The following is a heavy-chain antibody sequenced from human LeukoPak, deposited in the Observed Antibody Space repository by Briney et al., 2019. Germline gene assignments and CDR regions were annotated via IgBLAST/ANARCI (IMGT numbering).Heavy chain of an antibody. CDR2: IGGSGAST. Sequence: PGGSLRLSCAASGFTFSSFAMTWVRQAPGKGLEWVSAIGGSGASTYYADSVKGRFTISRDNSKNTLYLQMNSLRAEDTAVYYCAKGRGSPYYFEYWGQGTLVTVSS. J-gene: IGHJ4*02. D-gene: IGHD1-26*01. CDR3: AKGRGSPYYFEY. V-gene: IGHV3-23*01. CDR1: GFTFSSFA.